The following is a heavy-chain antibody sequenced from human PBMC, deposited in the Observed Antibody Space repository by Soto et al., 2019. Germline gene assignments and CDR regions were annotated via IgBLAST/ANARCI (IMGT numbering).Heavy chain of an antibody. CDR1: GDSISSSIYY. J-gene: IGHJ4*02. Sequence: QLQLQESGPGLVKPSETLSLTCTVSGDSISSSIYYWGWIRQPPGKGLEWIGTIYYSGSTFYNPSLKSRVTISVDTSKNHFSLRLSSVTAADTAVYYCASQAAVGTRRGACYFDYWGQGTLVTVSS. CDR2: IYYSGST. D-gene: IGHD6-13*01. CDR3: ASQAAVGTRRGACYFDY. V-gene: IGHV4-39*01.